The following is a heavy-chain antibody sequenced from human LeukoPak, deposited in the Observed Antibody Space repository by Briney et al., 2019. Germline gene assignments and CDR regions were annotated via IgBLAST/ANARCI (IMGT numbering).Heavy chain of an antibody. V-gene: IGHV3-15*01. Sequence: GGSLRLSCAASGFTFSNAWMSWVRQAPGKGLEWVGRIKSKTDGGTTDYAAPVKGRFTISRDDSKNTLYLQMNSLKTEDTAVYYCTTDVTVAGLFDYRGQGTLVTVSS. CDR1: GFTFSNAW. J-gene: IGHJ4*02. D-gene: IGHD6-19*01. CDR2: IKSKTDGGTT. CDR3: TTDVTVAGLFDY.